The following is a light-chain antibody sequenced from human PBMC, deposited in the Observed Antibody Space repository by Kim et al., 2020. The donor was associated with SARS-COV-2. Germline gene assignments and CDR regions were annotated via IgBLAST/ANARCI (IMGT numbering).Light chain of an antibody. Sequence: EIVMTQSPATLSVSPGERATLSCRASQSVGSNLAWYQQKPGQAPSLLIYGASTRATSIPTRFSGSGSGTEFTLTISSLQSEDFAVYSCQQYNNWPDTFGQGTKVE. CDR1: QSVGSN. CDR2: GAS. CDR3: QQYNNWPDT. V-gene: IGKV3-15*01. J-gene: IGKJ2*01.